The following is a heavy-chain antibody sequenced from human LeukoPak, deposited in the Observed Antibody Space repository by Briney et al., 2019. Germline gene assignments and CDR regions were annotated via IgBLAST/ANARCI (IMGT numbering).Heavy chain of an antibody. CDR1: GGSISSYY. V-gene: IGHV4-4*07. CDR2: IYTSGST. J-gene: IGHJ6*03. D-gene: IGHD2-15*01. Sequence: SETLSLTCTVSGGSISSYYWSWIRQPAGKGPEWIGRIYTSGSTNYNPSLKSRVTMSVDTSKNQFSLKLSSVTAADTAVYYCARDRGYCSGGSCYYYYYYMDVWGKGTTVTVSS. CDR3: ARDRGYCSGGSCYYYYYYMDV.